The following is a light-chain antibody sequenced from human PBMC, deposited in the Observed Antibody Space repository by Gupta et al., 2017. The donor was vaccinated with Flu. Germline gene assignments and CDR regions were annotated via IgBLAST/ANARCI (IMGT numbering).Light chain of an antibody. CDR1: QSVDGY. CDR2: AAS. V-gene: IGKV3-11*01. J-gene: IGKJ5*01. CDR3: QQRSNWPPVT. Sequence: EVVFTKSPATLSLSPGQRATLSCRASQSVDGYLAWYQQKPGQAHRLLIYAASNRDTGIPARFSGSGFGTEFTLTINPLELEDFAVYYYQQRSNWPPVTFGQGTRLDIK.